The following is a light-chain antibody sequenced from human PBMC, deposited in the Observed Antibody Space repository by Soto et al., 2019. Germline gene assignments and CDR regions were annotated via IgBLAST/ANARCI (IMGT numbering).Light chain of an antibody. CDR1: QGISNY. CDR2: AAS. J-gene: IGKJ1*01. V-gene: IGKV1-27*01. CDR3: QKYNSAPS. Sequence: DIQMTQSPSSLSASVGDRVTITCQATQGISNYLAWYQQKPGKVPKLLIYAASTLQSGVPSRFSGSGSGTDFTLTISSLQPEDVATYYCQKYNSAPSFGQGTKVDIK.